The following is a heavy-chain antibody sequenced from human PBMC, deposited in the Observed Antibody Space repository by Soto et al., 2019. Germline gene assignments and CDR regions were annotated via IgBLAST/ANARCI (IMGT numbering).Heavy chain of an antibody. D-gene: IGHD4-17*01. CDR1: GYTLTKFS. CDR3: AARPPRGLHFDY. J-gene: IGHJ4*02. CDR2: FDPEDGES. V-gene: IGHV1-24*01. Sequence: ASVKVSCKVSGYTLTKFSMHWVRQAPGKGLEWLGGFDPEDGESIYAQKFQGRVTMTEDTSTDTAYMELSSLRSEDTAVYYCAARPPRGLHFDYWGQGTLVTVSS.